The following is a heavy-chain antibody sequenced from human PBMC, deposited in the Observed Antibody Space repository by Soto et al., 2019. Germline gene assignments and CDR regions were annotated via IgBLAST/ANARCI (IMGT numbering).Heavy chain of an antibody. CDR1: GGTFSSYA. Sequence: SVKVSCKASGGTFSSYAISWVRQAPGQGLEWMGGIIPIFGTANYAQKFQGRVTITADESTSTAYMELSSLRSEDTAVYYCARGVWRFLEWAYYYYGMDVWGQGTTVTVSS. J-gene: IGHJ6*02. CDR3: ARGVWRFLEWAYYYYGMDV. D-gene: IGHD3-3*01. CDR2: IIPIFGTA. V-gene: IGHV1-69*13.